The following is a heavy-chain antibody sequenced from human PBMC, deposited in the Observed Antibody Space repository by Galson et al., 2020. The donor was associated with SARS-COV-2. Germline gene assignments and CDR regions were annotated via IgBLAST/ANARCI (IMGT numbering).Heavy chain of an antibody. V-gene: IGHV3-23*01. J-gene: IGHJ4*02. CDR3: AKANIVVVTSIHYFDY. CDR2: ISGSAGRT. Sequence: ESLTISCAASGFTFSSYAMNWVRQAPGKGLEWVSTISGSAGRTYYADSVKGPFTISRDNSKNTLYLQMNSLRAGDTAVYYCAKANIVVVTSIHYFDYWGQGTLVTVSS. D-gene: IGHD2-21*02. CDR1: GFTFSSYA.